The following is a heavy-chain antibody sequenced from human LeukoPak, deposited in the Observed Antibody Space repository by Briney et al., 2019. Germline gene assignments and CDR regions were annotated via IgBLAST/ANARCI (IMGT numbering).Heavy chain of an antibody. J-gene: IGHJ4*02. CDR3: ARAGFGIDF. CDR1: GGSINNGDYY. CDR2: ISYSGST. D-gene: IGHD3-10*01. Sequence: SETLSLTCTVSGGSINNGDYYCSWIRQSPGKGLEWIGYISYSGSTYYNPSLKSRVTISADTSKNQFSLKLRSVTAADTAVYYCARAGFGIDFWGQGTLVTVSS. V-gene: IGHV4-30-4*08.